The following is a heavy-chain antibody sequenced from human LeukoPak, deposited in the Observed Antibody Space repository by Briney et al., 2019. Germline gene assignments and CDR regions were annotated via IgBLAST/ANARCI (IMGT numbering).Heavy chain of an antibody. CDR2: IYTSGST. D-gene: IGHD2-2*01. Sequence: SETLSLTCTVSGGSISSYYWSWIRQPAGKGLEWIGRIYTSGSTNYNPSLKSRVTISVDTSKNQFSLKLSSVTAADTAVYYCAREKWGYGYCSSTSCYGAFDIWGQGTMVTVSS. V-gene: IGHV4-4*07. CDR1: GGSISSYY. CDR3: AREKWGYGYCSSTSCYGAFDI. J-gene: IGHJ3*02.